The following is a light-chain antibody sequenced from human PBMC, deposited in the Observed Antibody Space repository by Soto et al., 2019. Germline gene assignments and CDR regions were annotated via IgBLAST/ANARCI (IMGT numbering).Light chain of an antibody. CDR1: QSISSW. CDR2: KAS. V-gene: IGKV1-5*03. Sequence: DIQMTQSPSTLSASVGDRVTITCRASQSISSWLAWYQQKPGKAPKLLIYKASSLESGVPSRFGGSGSGTEFTLTISSLQPDYFATYYCQQYNSYSTFGQGTKVEIK. J-gene: IGKJ1*01. CDR3: QQYNSYST.